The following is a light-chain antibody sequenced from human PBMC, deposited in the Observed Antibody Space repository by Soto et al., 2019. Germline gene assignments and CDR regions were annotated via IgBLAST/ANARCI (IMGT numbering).Light chain of an antibody. Sequence: QLTQSPSSLSSSVGDRVTITCRAGQDIGSALVWYQQRRGKPAQLLLYDASNLEAAVPSRLSGSGCGADFTLPITSMRPEDFVAYYYQQFNGFPLTFGGGTKVQIK. CDR2: DAS. CDR1: QDIGSA. CDR3: QQFNGFPLT. V-gene: IGKV1-13*02. J-gene: IGKJ4*01.